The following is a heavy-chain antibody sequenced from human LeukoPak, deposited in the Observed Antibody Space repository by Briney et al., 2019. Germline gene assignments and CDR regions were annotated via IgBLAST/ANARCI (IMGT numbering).Heavy chain of an antibody. CDR3: AVGLTTVTTRTSY. V-gene: IGHV3-23*01. Sequence: GGSLRLSCAASGFTFSGYAMSWVRQAPGKGLEWVSAISGSGGSTYYADSEKGRFTISRDNSKDTLYLQMNSLRAEDTAVYSCAVGLTTVTTRTSYWGQGTLVTVSS. D-gene: IGHD4-17*01. CDR2: ISGSGGST. CDR1: GFTFSGYA. J-gene: IGHJ4*02.